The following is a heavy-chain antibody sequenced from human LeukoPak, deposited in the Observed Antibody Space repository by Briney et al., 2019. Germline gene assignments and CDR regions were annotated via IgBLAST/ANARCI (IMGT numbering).Heavy chain of an antibody. D-gene: IGHD4-17*01. Sequence: GGSMRLPCSAAGFTFRSYAMHWGGQAPGRGVEYVSAISSNRGSTYYADSVKGRFTISRDNSKNTLYLQMSSLRAEDTAVYYCVKDREDCGDYALWAFDIWGQGTMVTVSS. CDR2: ISSNRGST. V-gene: IGHV3-64D*06. J-gene: IGHJ3*02. CDR3: VKDREDCGDYALWAFDI. CDR1: GFTFRSYA.